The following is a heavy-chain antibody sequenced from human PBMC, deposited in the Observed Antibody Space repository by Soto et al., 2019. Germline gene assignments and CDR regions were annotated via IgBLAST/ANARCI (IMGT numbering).Heavy chain of an antibody. CDR2: TYYRSKWYN. J-gene: IGHJ4*02. D-gene: IGHD6-13*01. CDR1: GDSVSSNSVA. V-gene: IGHV6-1*01. CDR3: VRLIGNSWLDY. Sequence: QVQLQQSGPRLVKPSQTLSLACAISGDSVSSNSVAWNWIRQSPSRGLEWLGRTYYRSKWYNDYAVSVESXXPXNXXTSKNQFSLQLNSVIPEDTDVYYCVRLIGNSWLDYWGQGTLVTVSS.